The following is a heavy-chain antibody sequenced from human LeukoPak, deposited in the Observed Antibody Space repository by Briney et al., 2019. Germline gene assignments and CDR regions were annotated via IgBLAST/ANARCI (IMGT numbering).Heavy chain of an antibody. Sequence: GGSLRLSCAASVFTFSIYGISWVRQAPGKGLEWVSYISSSGSNSYHADSVKGRFSISRDNSKNSLYLQMNSLRAEDTAMYFCESGYRSGPICAWGQGTLVTVSS. CDR2: ISSSGSNS. J-gene: IGHJ4*02. D-gene: IGHD3-16*02. V-gene: IGHV3-48*01. CDR3: ESGYRSGPICA. CDR1: VFTFSIYG.